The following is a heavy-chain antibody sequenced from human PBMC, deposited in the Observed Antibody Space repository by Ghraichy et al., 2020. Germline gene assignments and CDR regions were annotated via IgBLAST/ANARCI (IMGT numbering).Heavy chain of an antibody. D-gene: IGHD3-10*01. CDR1: GGSIGSGGHY. CDR3: ARNLRGSDVFDV. J-gene: IGHJ3*01. Sequence: SETLSLTCIVSGGSIGSGGHYWGWIRQHPGKGLEWIGYIYYSGSTYYNPSLESRVSVSVDTSTNQFSLKMTSVTAADTAVYFCARNLRGSDVFDVWGQGTMVTVSS. V-gene: IGHV4-31*03. CDR2: IYYSGST.